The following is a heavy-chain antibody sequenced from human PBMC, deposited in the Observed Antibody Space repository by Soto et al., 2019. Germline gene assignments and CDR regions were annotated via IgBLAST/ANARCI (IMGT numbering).Heavy chain of an antibody. J-gene: IGHJ6*02. Sequence: SQPLSLTCDIAGDSVSSNSAAWNWIRQSPSRGLEWLGRTYYRSKWYNDYAVSVKSRITINPDTSKNQFSLQLNSVTPEDTAVYYCARGYSGTTTPYYGMDVWGQGNTVTVSS. D-gene: IGHD1-7*01. CDR3: ARGYSGTTTPYYGMDV. CDR2: TYYRSKWYN. V-gene: IGHV6-1*01. CDR1: GDSVSSNSAA.